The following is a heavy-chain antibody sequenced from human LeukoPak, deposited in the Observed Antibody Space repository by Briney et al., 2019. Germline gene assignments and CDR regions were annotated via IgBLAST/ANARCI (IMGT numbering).Heavy chain of an antibody. V-gene: IGHV3-23*01. CDR1: GFTFSSYA. D-gene: IGHD1-26*01. CDR3: AKDLGGSYYDDGYYYYMDV. J-gene: IGHJ6*03. CDR2: ISGSGGST. Sequence: PGGSLRLSCAASGFTFSSYAMSWVRQAPGKGLEWVSAISGSGGSTYYADSVKGRFTISRDNSKNTLYLQMNSLRAEDTAVYYCAKDLGGSYYDDGYYYYMDVWGKGTTVTVSS.